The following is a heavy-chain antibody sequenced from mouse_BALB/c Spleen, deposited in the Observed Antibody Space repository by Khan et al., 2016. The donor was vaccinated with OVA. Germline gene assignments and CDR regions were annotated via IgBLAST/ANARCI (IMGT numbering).Heavy chain of an antibody. J-gene: IGHJ3*01. Sequence: QVQLQQSGPELVKPGASVRISCKASGYTFTDYYINWMKQRPGQGLDWIGWIYPGNVNTKYNEKFKDKATLTADKSSSTAYMQLSSLTSEDSAVYFCEREGYYGNYRAWFAYWGQGTLVTVSA. CDR2: IYPGNVNT. D-gene: IGHD2-1*01. CDR1: GYTFTDYY. CDR3: EREGYYGNYRAWFAY. V-gene: IGHV1S56*01.